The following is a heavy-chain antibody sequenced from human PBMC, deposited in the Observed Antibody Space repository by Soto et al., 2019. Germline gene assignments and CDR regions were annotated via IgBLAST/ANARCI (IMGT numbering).Heavy chain of an antibody. CDR1: GGSISSSSYY. CDR2: IYYSGST. V-gene: IGHV4-39*01. Sequence: SETLSLTCTVSGGSISSSSYYWGWVRQPPGKGLEWIGSIYYSGSTYYNPSLKNRVTISVDTFKNQFSLKLSSVTAADTAVFYCASLRIPERPFDYWGQGTLVTVSS. D-gene: IGHD3-16*01. CDR3: ASLRIPERPFDY. J-gene: IGHJ4*02.